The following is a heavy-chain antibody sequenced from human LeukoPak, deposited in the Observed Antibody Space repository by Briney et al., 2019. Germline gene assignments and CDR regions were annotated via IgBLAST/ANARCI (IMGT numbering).Heavy chain of an antibody. Sequence: PSETLSLTCTVSGGSISSSSYYWGWIRQPPGKGLEWIGTIYYSGSTYYNPSLKSRVTLSVDSSKNQFSLKLSSVTDADTAVYYCARGDYSEFDPWGQGTLVTVFS. J-gene: IGHJ5*02. CDR1: GGSISSSSYY. D-gene: IGHD2-15*01. CDR3: ARGDYSEFDP. V-gene: IGHV4-39*07. CDR2: IYYSGST.